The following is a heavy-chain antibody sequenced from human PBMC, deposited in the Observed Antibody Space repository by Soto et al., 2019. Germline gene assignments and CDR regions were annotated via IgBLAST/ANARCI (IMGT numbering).Heavy chain of an antibody. CDR3: ARRPDYGDYVFYL. V-gene: IGHV4-61*08. CDR1: GGSISSGGYY. D-gene: IGHD4-17*01. Sequence: SETLSLTCTVSGGSISSGGYYWSWIRQHPGKGLEWIGYIYYSGSTNYNPSLKSRVTISVDTSKNQFSLKLSSVTAADTAVYYCARRPDYGDYVFYLRGRGTLVTVSS. J-gene: IGHJ2*01. CDR2: IYYSGST.